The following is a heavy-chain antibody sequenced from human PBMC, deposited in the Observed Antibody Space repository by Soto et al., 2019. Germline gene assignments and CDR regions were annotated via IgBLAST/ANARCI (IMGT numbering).Heavy chain of an antibody. V-gene: IGHV3-23*01. D-gene: IGHD3-10*01. CDR2: ISGSGGST. CDR1: GFTFSSYA. J-gene: IGHJ5*02. CDR3: AKDPGYYGSGHLNWFDP. Sequence: PGGSLRLSCAASGFTFSSYAMSWVRQAPGKGLEWVSAISGSGGSTYYADSVKGRFTISRDNSKNTLYLQMNSLRAEDTAVYYCAKDPGYYGSGHLNWFDPWGQGTLVTVSS.